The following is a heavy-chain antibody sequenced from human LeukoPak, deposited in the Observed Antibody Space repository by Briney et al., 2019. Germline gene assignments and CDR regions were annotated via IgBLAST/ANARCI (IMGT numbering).Heavy chain of an antibody. D-gene: IGHD3-22*01. J-gene: IGHJ1*01. CDR2: TYYRSKWYN. Sequence: SQTPSLTCAISGDSVSSSTVAWNWIRQSPSRGLEWLGRTYYRSKWYNDYAVFVKSRISVNPDTSKNQFSLQLNSVTPEDTAVYYCARAVYDSSGYYSEYFQKWGQGTLVTVSS. CDR1: GDSVSSSTVA. V-gene: IGHV6-1*01. CDR3: ARAVYDSSGYYSEYFQK.